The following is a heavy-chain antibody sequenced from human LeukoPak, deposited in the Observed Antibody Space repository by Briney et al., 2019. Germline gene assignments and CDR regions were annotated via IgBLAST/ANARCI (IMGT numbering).Heavy chain of an antibody. Sequence: ASVKVSCKASGGTFSSYAISWVRQAPGQGLEWMGWINVGNGNTRYSQEFQGRVTITRDTSASTAYMELSSLRSDDMAVYYCARETGTIFGWHFDLWGRGTLVTVSS. CDR3: ARETGTIFGWHFDL. J-gene: IGHJ4*02. V-gene: IGHV1-3*03. D-gene: IGHD3-9*01. CDR2: INVGNGNT. CDR1: GGTFSSYA.